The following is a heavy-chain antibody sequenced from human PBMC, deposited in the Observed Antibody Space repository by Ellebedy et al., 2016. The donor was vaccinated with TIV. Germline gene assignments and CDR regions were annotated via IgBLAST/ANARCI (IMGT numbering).Heavy chain of an antibody. D-gene: IGHD5-18*01. CDR2: ISGDGRTT. CDR3: AGHGDRAMTH. J-gene: IGHJ4*02. CDR1: GFIFKNFL. Sequence: PGGSLRLSCGASGFIFKNFLMYWVRQAPGKGPEWVSRISGDGRTTHYADSVKGRFTISRDKSKNTMYLQMNSLRAEDTAVYYCAGHGDRAMTHWGQGTLVTVSS. V-gene: IGHV3-74*01.